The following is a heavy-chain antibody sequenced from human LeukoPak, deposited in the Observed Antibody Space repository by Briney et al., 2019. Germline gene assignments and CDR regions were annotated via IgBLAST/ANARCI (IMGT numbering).Heavy chain of an antibody. CDR1: GYTFTGYY. CDR3: ARDAPITIFGVVTYYFDY. D-gene: IGHD3-3*01. Sequence: SVKVSCKASGYTFTGYYMHWVRQAPGHGLEWMGWINPNSGGTNYAQKFQGRVTMTRDTSISTAYMELSRLRSDDTAVYYCARDAPITIFGVVTYYFDYWGQGTLVTVSS. CDR2: INPNSGGT. J-gene: IGHJ4*02. V-gene: IGHV1-2*02.